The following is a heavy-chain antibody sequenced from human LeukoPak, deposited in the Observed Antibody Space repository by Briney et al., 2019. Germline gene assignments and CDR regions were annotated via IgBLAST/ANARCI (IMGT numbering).Heavy chain of an antibody. CDR2: IKQDGSEK. V-gene: IGHV3-7*01. D-gene: IGHD4-17*01. CDR3: ARDGVLPSTATTFDY. CDR1: GFTFSSYW. Sequence: GGSLRLSCAASGFTFSSYWMSWVRQAPGKGLEWVANIKQDGSEKYYVDSVKGRFTISRDNAKNSLYLQMNSLRAEDTAVYYCARDGVLPSTATTFDYWGQGTLVTVSS. J-gene: IGHJ4*02.